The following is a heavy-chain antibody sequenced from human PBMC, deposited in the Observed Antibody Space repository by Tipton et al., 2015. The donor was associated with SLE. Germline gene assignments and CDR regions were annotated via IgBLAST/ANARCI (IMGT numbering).Heavy chain of an antibody. D-gene: IGHD6-13*01. Sequence: SLRLSCAASGFTFSSYWMSWVRQAPGKGLEWVANIKQDGSEKYYVDSVKGRFTISRDNAKNSLYLQMNSLRAEDTAVYYCAKEVAAAGQGYFQHWGQGTLVTVSS. V-gene: IGHV3-7*01. J-gene: IGHJ1*01. CDR2: IKQDGSEK. CDR3: AKEVAAAGQGYFQH. CDR1: GFTFSSYW.